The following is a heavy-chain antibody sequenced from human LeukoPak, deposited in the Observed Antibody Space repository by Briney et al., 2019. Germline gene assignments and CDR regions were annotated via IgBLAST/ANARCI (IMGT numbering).Heavy chain of an antibody. V-gene: IGHV3-23*01. Sequence: GGSLRLSCAASGFTFSSYAMSWVRQAPGKGLEWVSAISGSGGSTYYADSVKGRFTTSRDNSKNTLYLQMNSLRAEDTAVYYCAKVKAGYCSSTSCLIFDYWGQGTLVTVSS. CDR3: AKVKAGYCSSTSCLIFDY. CDR1: GFTFSSYA. J-gene: IGHJ4*02. D-gene: IGHD2-2*01. CDR2: ISGSGGST.